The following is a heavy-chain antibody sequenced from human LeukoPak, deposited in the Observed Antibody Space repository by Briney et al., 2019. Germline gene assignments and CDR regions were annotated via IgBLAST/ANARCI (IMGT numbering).Heavy chain of an antibody. D-gene: IGHD2-15*01. CDR2: ITGSGAST. CDR3: AKRTPYYFDY. Sequence: PSGGSLRLSCAASGFTFNNYAMSWVRQAPVKGLEWVSAITGSGASTYDEDSVKGRFTISRDNSKNTLYPQMNSLRAEDTAVYYCAKRTPYYFDYWGQGSLVTVSS. V-gene: IGHV3-23*01. CDR1: GFTFNNYA. J-gene: IGHJ4*02.